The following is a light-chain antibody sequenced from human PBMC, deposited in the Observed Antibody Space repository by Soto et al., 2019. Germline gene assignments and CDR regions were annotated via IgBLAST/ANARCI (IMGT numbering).Light chain of an antibody. V-gene: IGKV3-20*01. J-gene: IGKJ1*01. CDR2: GAS. Sequence: EIVMTQSPATLSLSPGERATLSCRASQSVSSNLAWFQQKPGQAPRLLIYGASTRATGIPARFSGSGSGTEFALTISRLEPEDFAVYYCQQYGSLSWTFGQGTKVDIK. CDR3: QQYGSLSWT. CDR1: QSVSSN.